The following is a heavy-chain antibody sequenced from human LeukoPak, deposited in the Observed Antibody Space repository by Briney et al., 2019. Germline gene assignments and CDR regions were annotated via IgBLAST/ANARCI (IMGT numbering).Heavy chain of an antibody. Sequence: GGTLRLSCAASGFTFSSSGMSWVRQAPGKGLEWVSGISGSGGSTYYADSVKGRFAISRDNSKNSLYLQMNSLRVEDTAVYYCAKLAKYFYGSETYYFFEHWGQGTPVTASS. CDR2: ISGSGGST. V-gene: IGHV3-23*01. J-gene: IGHJ4*02. D-gene: IGHD3-10*01. CDR3: AKLAKYFYGSETYYFFEH. CDR1: GFTFSSSG.